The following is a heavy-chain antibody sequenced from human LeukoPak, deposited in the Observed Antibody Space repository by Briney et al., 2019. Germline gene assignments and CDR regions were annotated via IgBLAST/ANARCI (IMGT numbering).Heavy chain of an antibody. J-gene: IGHJ3*01. CDR2: IYYSGST. Sequence: SETLSLTCTVSGGSISSHYWSWIRQPPGKGLEWIGYIYYSGSTNYNPSLKSRVTISEDTSKNQFSLKLSSVTAADTAVYYCARDDGAFDVWGQGTMVTVSS. CDR1: GGSISSHY. CDR3: ARDDGAFDV. V-gene: IGHV4-59*11.